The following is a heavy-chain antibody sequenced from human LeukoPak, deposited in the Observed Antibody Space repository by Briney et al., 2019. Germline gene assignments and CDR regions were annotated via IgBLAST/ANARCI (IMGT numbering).Heavy chain of an antibody. CDR2: IYHSGST. Sequence: SETLSLTCTVSGYSISSGYYWGWIRQPPGQGLEWIGSIYHSGSTYYNPSLKSRVTISVDTSKNQFSLKLSSVTAADTAVYYCATERTTMVRGVIEKSFDPWGQGTLVTVSS. V-gene: IGHV4-38-2*02. J-gene: IGHJ5*02. CDR3: ATERTTMVRGVIEKSFDP. D-gene: IGHD3-10*01. CDR1: GYSISSGYY.